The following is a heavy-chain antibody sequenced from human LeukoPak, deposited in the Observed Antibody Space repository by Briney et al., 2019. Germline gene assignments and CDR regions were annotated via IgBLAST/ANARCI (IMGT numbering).Heavy chain of an antibody. Sequence: SGTLSLTCTVNGASFSEYFWSWVRQYPGEGLEWIGEVRHGGVTSYNPSLMGRVTISADTSKNQFSLTLTSVTAADTAVYYCARGRHYYGDYIRSFPDGFHVWGRGTVVSVSS. D-gene: IGHD4-17*01. V-gene: IGHV4-34*01. CDR3: ARGRHYYGDYIRSFPDGFHV. CDR2: VRHGGVT. J-gene: IGHJ3*01. CDR1: GASFSEYF.